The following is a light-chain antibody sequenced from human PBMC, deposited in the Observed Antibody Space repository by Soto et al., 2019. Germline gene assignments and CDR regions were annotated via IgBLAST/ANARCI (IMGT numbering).Light chain of an antibody. Sequence: QSALTQPASVSGSPGQSITISCTGTSSDIGGYKYVSWYQQHPGKAPKLMIYDVSNRPSGVSNRFSGSKSGNTASLNISGIQAEDEADYYGSSYTSSGALVVFGGGTKLTVL. CDR2: DVS. V-gene: IGLV2-14*01. J-gene: IGLJ2*01. CDR3: SSYTSSGALVV. CDR1: SSDIGGYKY.